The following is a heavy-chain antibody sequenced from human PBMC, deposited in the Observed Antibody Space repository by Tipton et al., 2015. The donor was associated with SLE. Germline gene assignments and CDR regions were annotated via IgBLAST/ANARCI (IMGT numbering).Heavy chain of an antibody. CDR2: IKQDGSEK. V-gene: IGHV3-7*01. CDR1: GFTFSSFW. CDR3: ARRFTSETDV. J-gene: IGHJ6*02. D-gene: IGHD6-19*01. Sequence: SLRLSCAASGFTFSSFWMDWVRPAPGKGLEWVANIKQDGSEKYYVDSLKGRFTISRDNAKNSLYLQMNGLGADDTAVYYCARRFTSETDVWGQGTTVTASS.